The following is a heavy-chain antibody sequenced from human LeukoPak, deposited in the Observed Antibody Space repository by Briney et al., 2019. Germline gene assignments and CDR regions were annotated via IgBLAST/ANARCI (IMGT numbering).Heavy chain of an antibody. CDR3: ARGRGSYYI. J-gene: IGHJ4*02. CDR2: ISYDGSNK. Sequence: PGGSLRLSCAASGFTFSSYAMHWVRQAPGKGLEWVAVISYDGSNKYYADSVKGRFTISRDNPKNTLYVQMNSLRAEDTAVYYCARGRGSYYIWGQGTLVTVSS. CDR1: GFTFSSYA. D-gene: IGHD1-26*01. V-gene: IGHV3-30*04.